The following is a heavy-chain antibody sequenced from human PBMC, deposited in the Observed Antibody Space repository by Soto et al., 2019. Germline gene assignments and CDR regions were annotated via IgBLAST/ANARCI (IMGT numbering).Heavy chain of an antibody. V-gene: IGHV1-69*01. J-gene: IGHJ4*02. CDR3: ARDVGRHSGGIDY. Sequence: QVQLVQSGAEVKKPGSSVKVSCKASGGTFSSYSINWVRQAPGQGREWMGVIIPIFGTANYAQKFQGRVTITADESTSTAYMELSSLRSEDTAVYYCARDVGRHSGGIDYWGQGTLVTVSS. CDR2: IIPIFGTA. D-gene: IGHD1-26*01. CDR1: GGTFSSYS.